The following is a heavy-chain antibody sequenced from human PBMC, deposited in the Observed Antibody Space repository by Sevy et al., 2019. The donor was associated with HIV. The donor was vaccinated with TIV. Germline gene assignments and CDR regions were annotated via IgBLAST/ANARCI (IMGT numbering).Heavy chain of an antibody. CDR1: GYRLISYW. Sequence: GESLKISCKGSGYRLISYWIGWVRQMPGKGLEWMGIIYPGDSEIRYSPSFQGQVTISADKAINTAYLQWSSLQASDTAMYYCARRACDSSGFAQYYFDYWGQGPLVTVS. CDR3: ARRACDSSGFAQYYFDY. D-gene: IGHD3-22*01. J-gene: IGHJ4*02. V-gene: IGHV5-51*01. CDR2: IYPGDSEI.